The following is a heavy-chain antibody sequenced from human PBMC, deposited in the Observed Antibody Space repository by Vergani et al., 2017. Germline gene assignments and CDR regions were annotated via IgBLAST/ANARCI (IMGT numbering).Heavy chain of an antibody. D-gene: IGHD1-1*01. CDR1: GFTFSSYS. V-gene: IGHV3-21*01. CDR3: ARDPNGGSYFDY. CDR2: ISSSSSYI. J-gene: IGHJ4*02. Sequence: EVQLVESGGGVVRPGGSLRLSCAASGFTFSSYSMNWVRQAPGKGLEWVSSISSSSSYIYYADSVKGRFTISRDNAKNSLYLQMNSLRAEDTAVYYCARDPNGGSYFDYWGQGTLVTVSS.